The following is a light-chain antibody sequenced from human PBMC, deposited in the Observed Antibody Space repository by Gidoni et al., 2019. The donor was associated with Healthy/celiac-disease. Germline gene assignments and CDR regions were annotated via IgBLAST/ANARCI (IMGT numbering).Light chain of an antibody. J-gene: IGLJ2*01. CDR3: SSYAGSNTHVV. Sequence: SALTQPPSASGSPGQAVTISCTGTSSDVCGYNYVSWYHQQPGKAPKPMIYEVSKRPSGVPDRFSGAKSGNTASLTVSGLQAEDEADYYCSSYAGSNTHVVFGGGTKLTVL. CDR1: SSDVCGYNY. V-gene: IGLV2-8*01. CDR2: EVS.